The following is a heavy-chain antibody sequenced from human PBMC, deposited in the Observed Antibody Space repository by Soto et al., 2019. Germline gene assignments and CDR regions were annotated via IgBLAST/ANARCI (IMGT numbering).Heavy chain of an antibody. CDR2: TYYRSKWYN. J-gene: IGHJ5*02. V-gene: IGHV6-1*01. CDR3: AKSRRQDDSAIQAFFDP. Sequence: PSQTLSLTCAISGDSVSSNSAAWNWIRQSPSRGLEWLGRTYYRSKWYNDYAVSVKSRITINPDTSKNQFSLQLNSVTPEDTAVYYCAKSRRQDDSAIQAFFDPWGLGTLVTVSS. CDR1: GDSVSSNSAA. D-gene: IGHD2-21*02.